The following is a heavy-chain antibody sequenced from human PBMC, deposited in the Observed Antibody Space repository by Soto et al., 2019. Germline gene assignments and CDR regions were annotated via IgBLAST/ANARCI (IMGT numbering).Heavy chain of an antibody. CDR1: GFTFSSHW. D-gene: IGHD2-2*01. CDR3: VTCLAWRDAFDF. CDR2: IKENGRES. J-gene: IGHJ3*01. V-gene: IGHV3-7*01. Sequence: PGGSLRLSCVASGFTFSSHWMSWVRQAPGKGLEWVANIKENGRESYYVDSMKGRFTISRDNAKNSLYLQMNSLRAEDTAVYYCVTCLAWRDAFDFWGQGILVTVSS.